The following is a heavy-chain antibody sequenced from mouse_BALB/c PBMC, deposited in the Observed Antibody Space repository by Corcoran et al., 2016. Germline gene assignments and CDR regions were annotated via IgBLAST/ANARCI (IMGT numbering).Heavy chain of an antibody. CDR1: GFNIKDTY. Sequence: EVQLQQSGAELVKPGASVKLSCTASGFNIKDTYMHWVKQRPEQGMEWIGRIDPANGNTKYDPKFQGKATITADTSSNTAYLQLSSLTSEDTAVYYCAILDWYFHVWGAGPTVTVSS. V-gene: IGHV14-3*02. CDR3: AILDWYFHV. J-gene: IGHJ1*01. CDR2: IDPANGNT.